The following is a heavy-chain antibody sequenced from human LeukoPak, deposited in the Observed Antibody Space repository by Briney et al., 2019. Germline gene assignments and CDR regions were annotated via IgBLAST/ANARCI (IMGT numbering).Heavy chain of an antibody. V-gene: IGHV1-2*02. J-gene: IGHJ5*01. D-gene: IGHD6-6*01. CDR1: GYTFTDYY. Sequence: ASVKVSCKASGYTFTDYYMHWVRQAPGQGLQWMGWISPNSGGTNYAQKFQGRVTMTRDTSISTAYLELSRLSSDDTAVYYCAGGWPIISSGGFVDPWGQGTLVTVSS. CDR2: ISPNSGGT. CDR3: AGGWPIISSGGFVDP.